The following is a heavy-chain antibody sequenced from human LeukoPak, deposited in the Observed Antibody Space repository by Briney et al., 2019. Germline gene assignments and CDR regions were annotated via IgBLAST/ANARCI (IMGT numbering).Heavy chain of an antibody. Sequence: GGSLRLSCAASGFTFSSYWMSWVRQAPGKGLEWVANIKQDGSEKYYVDSVKGRFTISRDNAKNSLYLQMNSLRAEDTAVYYCARSPISDCSSTSCYMIRLGAFDIWGQGTMVTVSS. D-gene: IGHD2-2*02. CDR1: GFTFSSYW. CDR3: ARSPISDCSSTSCYMIRLGAFDI. J-gene: IGHJ3*02. CDR2: IKQDGSEK. V-gene: IGHV3-7*01.